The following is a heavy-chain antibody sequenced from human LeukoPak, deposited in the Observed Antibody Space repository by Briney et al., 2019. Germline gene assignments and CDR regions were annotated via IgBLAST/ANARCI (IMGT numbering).Heavy chain of an antibody. CDR3: ARLRTFDY. J-gene: IGHJ4*02. CDR1: GFTFSNYW. D-gene: IGHD1-14*01. Sequence: PGGSLRLSCAASGFTFSNYWMSWVRQAPGKGLEWVANIKQDGSEKYYVGSVKGQFTISRDNADNSLYLQMNSLRAEDTAVYYCARLRTFDYWGQGTLVTVSS. V-gene: IGHV3-7*03. CDR2: IKQDGSEK.